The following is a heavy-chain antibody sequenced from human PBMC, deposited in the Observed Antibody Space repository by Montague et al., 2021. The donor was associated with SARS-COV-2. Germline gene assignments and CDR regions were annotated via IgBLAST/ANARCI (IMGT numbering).Heavy chain of an antibody. Sequence: ETLSLTCSVSGGSINNYFWGWFRQAPGKGPEWVSAISNSGVFYADSVKGRFTISRDISKKEVYLQMNSLRAEDTAVYYCVKDLHESTSYYLGSDSWGLGTLVTVSS. CDR2: ISNSGV. V-gene: IGHV3-23*01. CDR3: VKDLHESTSYYLGSDS. J-gene: IGHJ4*02. CDR1: GGSINNYF. D-gene: IGHD3-22*01.